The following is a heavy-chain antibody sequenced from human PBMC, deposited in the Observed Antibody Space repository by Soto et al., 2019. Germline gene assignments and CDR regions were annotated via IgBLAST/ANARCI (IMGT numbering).Heavy chain of an antibody. CDR3: AKNSGWFNT. CDR2: IDGSGGTT. CDR1: VFPFSSTD. Sequence: GWSLRLSCASSVFPFSSTDMTWVRQAPGKGLEWVSTIDGSGGTTYYADSVKGRFTISRDNSINTVFLQMNSLRADDTALYFCAKNSGWFNTWGQGALVTVSS. V-gene: IGHV3-23*01. D-gene: IGHD3-10*01. J-gene: IGHJ5*02.